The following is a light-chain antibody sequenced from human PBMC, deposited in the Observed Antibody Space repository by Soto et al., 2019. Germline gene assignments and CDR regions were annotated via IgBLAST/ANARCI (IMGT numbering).Light chain of an antibody. CDR2: DVS. J-gene: IGLJ1*01. CDR1: SSDVGGYNY. CDR3: SLYTSSSLYV. Sequence: QSALTQPASVSGSPGQSITISCTGTSSDVGGYNYVSWYQQHPGKAPKLMIYDVSNRPSGVSNRFSGSKSGNTASLTISGLQAEDEADYYCSLYTSSSLYVFGTGTKLTVL. V-gene: IGLV2-14*01.